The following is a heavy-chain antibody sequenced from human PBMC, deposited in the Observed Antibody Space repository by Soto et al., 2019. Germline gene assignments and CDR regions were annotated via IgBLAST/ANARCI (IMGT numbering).Heavy chain of an antibody. CDR3: VEAAGTNF. Sequence: QVQLVESGGGVVQPGKSLRLSCAASGFIFSSHGMRWVRQAPGKGLEWVAVIWYDGSNKYYADSVKGRFTISRDNSKNTLYLQINSLRVEDTAVYYCVEAAGTNFWGQGTLVTVSS. CDR1: GFIFSSHG. V-gene: IGHV3-33*01. J-gene: IGHJ4*02. D-gene: IGHD6-13*01. CDR2: IWYDGSNK.